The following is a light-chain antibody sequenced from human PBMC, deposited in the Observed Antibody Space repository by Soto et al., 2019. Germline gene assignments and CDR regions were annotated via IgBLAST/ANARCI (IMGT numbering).Light chain of an antibody. CDR2: NRN. Sequence: QPVLTQPPSASGTPGQRITISCSGSSSNIGSHTVNWYQQLPGATPKVLIYNRNERPSGVPDRFSGSKSGSSASLAISSLQPEDDAHYYCAAWDDSLNGPRFGGGTQLTVL. CDR3: AAWDDSLNGPR. V-gene: IGLV1-44*01. J-gene: IGLJ2*01. CDR1: SSNIGSHT.